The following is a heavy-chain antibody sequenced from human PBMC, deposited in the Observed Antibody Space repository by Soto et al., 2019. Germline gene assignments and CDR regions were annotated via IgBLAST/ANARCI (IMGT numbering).Heavy chain of an antibody. Sequence: GGSLRLSCAASGFTFSSYAMSWVRQAPGKGLEWVSAISGSGGSTYYADSVKGRFTISRDNSKNTLYLQMNSLRAEDTAVYYCAKDGGLLWFGEDPNGIDYWGQGTLVTVSS. V-gene: IGHV3-23*01. CDR3: AKDGGLLWFGEDPNGIDY. J-gene: IGHJ4*02. CDR2: ISGSGGST. CDR1: GFTFSSYA. D-gene: IGHD3-10*01.